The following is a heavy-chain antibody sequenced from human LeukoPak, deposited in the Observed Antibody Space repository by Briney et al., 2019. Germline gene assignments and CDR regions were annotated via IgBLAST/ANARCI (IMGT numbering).Heavy chain of an antibody. V-gene: IGHV4-4*07. J-gene: IGHJ3*02. CDR3: ARDLLVLTGSGPESAFAI. CDR2: MYTSGST. Sequence: SETLSLTCTVSGGSISSYYWSWLRQPAGKGLEWIGRMYTSGSTNYNPSLKSRLTMSVDTSKNQFSLKLTSVTAADTAVYYCARDLLVLTGSGPESAFAIWGQGTVVTVSS. D-gene: IGHD3-9*01. CDR1: GGSISSYY.